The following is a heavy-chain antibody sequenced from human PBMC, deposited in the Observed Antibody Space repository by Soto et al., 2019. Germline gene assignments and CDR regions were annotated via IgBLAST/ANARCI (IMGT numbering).Heavy chain of an antibody. CDR3: ASLPGIAAGLDY. CDR2: IYSGGST. V-gene: IGHV3-66*01. D-gene: IGHD6-13*01. J-gene: IGHJ4*02. CDR1: GFTVSSNY. Sequence: GGSLRLSCAASGFTVSSNYMSWVRQAPGKGLEWVSVIYSGGSTYYADSVKGRFTISRDNSKNTLYLQMNSLRAEDTAVYYCASLPGIAAGLDYWGQGTLVTVSS.